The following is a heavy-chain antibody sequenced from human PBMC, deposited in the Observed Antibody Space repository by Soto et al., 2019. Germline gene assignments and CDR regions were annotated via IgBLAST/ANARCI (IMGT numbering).Heavy chain of an antibody. J-gene: IGHJ4*02. Sequence: EVQLVESGGGLVQPGGSLRLSCAASGFTFSSYWMHWVRQAPGKGLVWVSRINSDGSSTSYADSVKGRFTISRDNVKNTLYLQMNSLRAEDTAVYHCASEGAYYDFWSGYWAYWVQGTLVTVSS. CDR3: ASEGAYYDFWSGYWAY. D-gene: IGHD3-3*01. CDR2: INSDGSST. CDR1: GFTFSSYW. V-gene: IGHV3-74*01.